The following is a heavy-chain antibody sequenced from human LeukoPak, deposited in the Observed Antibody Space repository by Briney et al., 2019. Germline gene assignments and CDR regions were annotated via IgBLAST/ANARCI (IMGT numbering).Heavy chain of an antibody. CDR1: GGSISSYF. D-gene: IGHD4-23*01. Sequence: ASQTLSLTCTASGGSISSYFWNWIRQPPGQGLEWIGYISNTGITKYNPSLKSRVAISADTSKNQFSLNLNSVTAADTAVYYCAKASVTTAVLFDSWGQGTLVAVSS. CDR3: AKASVTTAVLFDS. CDR2: ISNTGIT. V-gene: IGHV4-59*01. J-gene: IGHJ4*02.